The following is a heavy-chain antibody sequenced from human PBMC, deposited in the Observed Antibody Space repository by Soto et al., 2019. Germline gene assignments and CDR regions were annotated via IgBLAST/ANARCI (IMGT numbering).Heavy chain of an antibody. D-gene: IGHD3-16*01. CDR1: GYSFPTYW. V-gene: IGHV5-51*01. CDR3: ASVFRLGPTHLLDAFEV. CDR2: IYPGDSDS. J-gene: IGHJ3*01. Sequence: EVQLVQSGAEVKKAGESLKISCQGSGYSFPTYWIAWVRQMPGKGLEWMGSIYPGDSDSRYSPSFQGQVTISADKSIGTAYLQWSSLKASDTAMYFCASVFRLGPTHLLDAFEVWGQGTMVTVSS.